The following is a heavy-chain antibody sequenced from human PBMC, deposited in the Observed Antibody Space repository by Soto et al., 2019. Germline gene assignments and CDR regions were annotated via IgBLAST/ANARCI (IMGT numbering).Heavy chain of an antibody. J-gene: IGHJ3*02. V-gene: IGHV3-21*01. CDR3: ARDLCCNSSGWFDAFDI. CDR2: ISSSSSYI. D-gene: IGHD6-19*01. Sequence: EVQLVESGGGLVKPGGSLRLSCAASGFTFSSYSMNWVRQAPGKGLEWVSSISSSSSYIYYADSVKGLFTISRDNAKNSLYLQMNSLRAEDTAVYYCARDLCCNSSGWFDAFDIWGQGTMVTVSS. CDR1: GFTFSSYS.